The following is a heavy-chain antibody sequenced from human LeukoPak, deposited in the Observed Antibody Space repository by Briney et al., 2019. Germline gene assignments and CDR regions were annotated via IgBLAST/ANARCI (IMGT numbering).Heavy chain of an antibody. D-gene: IGHD3-10*01. J-gene: IGHJ4*02. CDR1: GFTFSSYG. CDR2: IRYDGSNK. CDR3: AKVSGSYDFGEFDY. Sequence: PGGSLRLSCAASGFTFSSYGMHWVRQAPGKGLEWVAFIRYDGSNKYYADSVKGRFTISRDNSKNTLYLQTNSLRAEDTAVYYCAKVSGSYDFGEFDYWGQGTLVTVSS. V-gene: IGHV3-30*02.